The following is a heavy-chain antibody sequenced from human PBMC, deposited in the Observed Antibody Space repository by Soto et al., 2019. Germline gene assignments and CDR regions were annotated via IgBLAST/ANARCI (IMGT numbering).Heavy chain of an antibody. CDR2: ISYHGSNK. J-gene: IGHJ2*01. Sequence: GGSLRLSCAASGFTFNNYAMHWVRQAPGRGLEWVALISYHGSNKYHADSVKGRFTISRDNSKNTLFLQMNSLRGEDTAVYYCARDARTTVTTRGVWYFDLWGRGTLVTVSS. CDR3: ARDARTTVTTRGVWYFDL. CDR1: GFTFNNYA. D-gene: IGHD4-17*01. V-gene: IGHV3-30-3*01.